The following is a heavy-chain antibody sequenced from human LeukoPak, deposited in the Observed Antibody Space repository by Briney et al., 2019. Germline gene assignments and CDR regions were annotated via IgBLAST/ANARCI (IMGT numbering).Heavy chain of an antibody. CDR3: ASPPLDYGDYSIDY. D-gene: IGHD4-17*01. V-gene: IGHV4-39*01. J-gene: IGHJ4*01. Sequence: SETLSLTCTVSGGSISSSSYYWGWIRQPPGKGLQWIGSIYYRGNTYYTPSLKSRVTISVDTSKNQFSLKLGSVTAADTAVYYCASPPLDYGDYSIDYWGHGTLVTVSS. CDR1: GGSISSSSYY. CDR2: IYYRGNT.